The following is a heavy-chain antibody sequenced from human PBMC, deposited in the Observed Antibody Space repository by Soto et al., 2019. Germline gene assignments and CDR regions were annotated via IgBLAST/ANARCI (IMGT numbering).Heavy chain of an antibody. CDR1: GGSISSGGYS. J-gene: IGHJ5*02. V-gene: IGHV4-30-2*01. CDR3: ARVRGDSSGPPQVLDP. D-gene: IGHD3-22*01. Sequence: TSETLSLTCAVSGGSISSGGYSWSWIRQPPGKGLEWIGYIYHSGSTYYNPSLKSRVTISVDRSKNQFSLKLSSVTAADTAVYYCARVRGDSSGPPQVLDPCGQGTLVTVSS. CDR2: IYHSGST.